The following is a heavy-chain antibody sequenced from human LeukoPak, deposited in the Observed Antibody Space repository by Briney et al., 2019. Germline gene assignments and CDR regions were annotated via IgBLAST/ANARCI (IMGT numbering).Heavy chain of an antibody. CDR1: GYTFTSYG. Sequence: ASVKVSCKASGYTFTSYGISWVRQAPGQGLEWMGWISAYNGNTNYAQKLQGRVTMTTDTSISTAYMELSRLRSDDTAVYYCARDYCSSTSCLFDYWGQGILVTVSS. CDR2: ISAYNGNT. V-gene: IGHV1-18*01. D-gene: IGHD2-2*01. J-gene: IGHJ4*02. CDR3: ARDYCSSTSCLFDY.